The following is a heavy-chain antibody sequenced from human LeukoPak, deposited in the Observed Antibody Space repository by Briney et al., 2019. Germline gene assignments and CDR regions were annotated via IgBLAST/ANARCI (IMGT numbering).Heavy chain of an antibody. CDR1: GYTVIGYY. V-gene: IGHV1-2*02. J-gene: IGHJ6*02. CDR3: ARDLGPYYYYGMDV. Sequence: ASVKVSCTASGYTVIGYYMHWVRQAPGQGLEWMGWINPNSGGTNYAQKFQGRVTMTRDTSISTAYMELSRLRSDDTAVYYCARDLGPYYYYGMDVWGQGTTVTVSS. CDR2: INPNSGGT.